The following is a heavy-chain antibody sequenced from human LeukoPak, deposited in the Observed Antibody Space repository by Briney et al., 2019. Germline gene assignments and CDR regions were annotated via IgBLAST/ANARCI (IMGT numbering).Heavy chain of an antibody. D-gene: IGHD1-1*01. CDR2: INEDGSDS. V-gene: IGHV3-74*03. Sequence: AGSLRLSCIVSGFTFSGHWIHWVRQAPGMGLVWVSRINEDGSDSMYAESVKGRFTISRDNTKTTVYLQMNSLRAEDTAVYYCVRDETLWTLDWWGQGTLVSVSS. J-gene: IGHJ4*02. CDR3: VRDETLWTLDW. CDR1: GFTFSGHW.